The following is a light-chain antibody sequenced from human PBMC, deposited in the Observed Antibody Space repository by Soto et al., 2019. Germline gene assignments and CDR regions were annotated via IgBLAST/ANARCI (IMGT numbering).Light chain of an antibody. Sequence: DIQMTQSPSSLSAPVGDRVTITCLASQSISSYLNWYQQKPGKAPKLLIYAASILQGGVPSRFSGSGSRTDFTLTISSLQPEDFATYYCQQTYSTPWTFGRGTKVDIK. CDR2: AAS. CDR1: QSISSY. J-gene: IGKJ1*01. V-gene: IGKV1-39*01. CDR3: QQTYSTPWT.